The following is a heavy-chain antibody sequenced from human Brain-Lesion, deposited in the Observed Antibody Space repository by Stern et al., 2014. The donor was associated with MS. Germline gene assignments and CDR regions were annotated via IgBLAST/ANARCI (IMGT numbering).Heavy chain of an antibody. Sequence: QVQLVQSGAEVKKPGASVTVSCKTSGYIFTGYSIHWVRQAPGQGLEWMACLNPNTGGTQYAQQFTGKLTMSRETTISTAYVELSRLTSDDTAVYYCARDQRGITIFGVVTDYYYLGMDVWGQGTTVTVSS. J-gene: IGHJ6*02. V-gene: IGHV1-2*02. D-gene: IGHD3-3*01. CDR1: GYIFTGYS. CDR2: LNPNTGGT. CDR3: ARDQRGITIFGVVTDYYYLGMDV.